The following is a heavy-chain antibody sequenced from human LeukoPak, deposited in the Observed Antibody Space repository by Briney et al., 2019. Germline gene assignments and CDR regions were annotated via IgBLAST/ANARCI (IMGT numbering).Heavy chain of an antibody. CDR3: ARDRAGTKEWVEFDP. CDR2: IYADGAT. CDR1: GFTVSQNY. D-gene: IGHD3-10*01. J-gene: IGHJ5*02. V-gene: IGHV3-66*02. Sequence: GGSLRLSCAASGFTVSQNYMSWVCQAPGRGLEWVSLIYADGATHYSDSVKGRFTISRDNSKNTVYLEMNSLRPEDTAVYYCARDRAGTKEWVEFDPWGQGTLVTVSS.